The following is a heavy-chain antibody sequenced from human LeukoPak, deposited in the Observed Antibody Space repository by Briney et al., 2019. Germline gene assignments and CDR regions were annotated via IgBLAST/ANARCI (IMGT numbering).Heavy chain of an antibody. D-gene: IGHD3-22*01. V-gene: IGHV4-39*07. CDR1: GGSISSSTYY. J-gene: IGHJ4*02. CDR2: INHSGST. Sequence: SETLSLTCTVSGGSISSSTYYWGWIRQPPGKGLEWIGEINHSGSTNYNPSLKSRVTISVDTSKNQFSLKLSSVTAADTAVYYCANQKRYYDSSGYSRLFDYWGQGTLVTVSS. CDR3: ANQKRYYDSSGYSRLFDY.